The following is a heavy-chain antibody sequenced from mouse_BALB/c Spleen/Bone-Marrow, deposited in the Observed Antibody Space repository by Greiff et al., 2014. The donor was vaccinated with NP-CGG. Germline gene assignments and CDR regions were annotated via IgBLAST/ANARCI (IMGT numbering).Heavy chain of an antibody. V-gene: IGHV1-15*01. J-gene: IGHJ2*01. Sequence: SGAELVRPGASVKLSCKALGFTFTDYEMHWVKQTPVHGLEWIGTIHPGSGGTAYNRKFKGKATLTADNSSSTAYMELRSLTSGDSAVYYCTREKVGHFDYWGQGTTLTVSS. CDR3: TREKVGHFDY. CDR2: IHPGSGGT. CDR1: GFTFTDYE.